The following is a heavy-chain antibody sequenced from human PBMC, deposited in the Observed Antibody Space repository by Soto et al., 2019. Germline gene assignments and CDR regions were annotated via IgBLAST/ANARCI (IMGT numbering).Heavy chain of an antibody. CDR1: GFSLSTSVVG. V-gene: IGHV2-5*02. J-gene: IGHJ4*02. CDR2: VYWDADN. D-gene: IGHD3-10*01. Sequence: QITLKESGPTLVKPTQTLTLTCTFSGFSLSTSVVGVGWIRQPPGKALEWLALVYWDADNRYSPSLKSRLTITQDTSKNQVVLTMTNMDPVDTATYYCAHRRPWFGELLLDYWGQGTLVSVSS. CDR3: AHRRPWFGELLLDY.